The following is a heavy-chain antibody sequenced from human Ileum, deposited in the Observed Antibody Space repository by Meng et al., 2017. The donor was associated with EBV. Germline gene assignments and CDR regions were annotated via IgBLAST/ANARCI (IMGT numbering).Heavy chain of an antibody. Sequence: QVQLQQWGAGLLKPSETLSLTCAVSGGSISSSNWWSWVRQPPGKGLEWIGEIYHSGSTNYNPSLKSRVTISVDKSKNQFSLNLSSVTAADTAVYYCARVGQWLPIDYWGQGTLVTVSS. CDR3: ARVGQWLPIDY. V-gene: IGHV4-4*02. J-gene: IGHJ4*02. CDR1: GGSISSSNW. D-gene: IGHD6-19*01. CDR2: IYHSGST.